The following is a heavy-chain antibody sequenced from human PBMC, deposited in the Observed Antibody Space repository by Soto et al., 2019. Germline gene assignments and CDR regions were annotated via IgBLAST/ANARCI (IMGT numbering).Heavy chain of an antibody. J-gene: IGHJ4*02. D-gene: IGHD3-3*01. V-gene: IGHV3-7*01. CDR3: AGAPIPHYDFWLGYPNHY. CDR1: GFTFSSYW. CDR2: IKQDGSEK. Sequence: EVQLVESGGGLVQPGGSLRLSCAASGFTFSSYWMSWVRQAPGKGLEWVANIKQDGSEKYYVDSVKGRFTISRDNAKNSCYLQINSLRAEDRVVFYCAGAPIPHYDFWLGYPNHYWGQGTLVPVPS.